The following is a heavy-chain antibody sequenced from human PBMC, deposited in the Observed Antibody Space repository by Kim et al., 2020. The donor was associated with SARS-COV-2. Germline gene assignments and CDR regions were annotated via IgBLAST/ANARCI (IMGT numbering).Heavy chain of an antibody. D-gene: IGHD3-9*01. CDR2: ISYDGSNK. J-gene: IGHJ6*02. Sequence: GGSLRLSCAASGFTFSSYAMHWVRQAPGKGLEWVAVISYDGSNKYYADSVKGRFTISRDNSKNTLYLQMNSLRAEDTAVYYCARDQTYYDILTGYFPGGGSLPDTGYGMDVWGQGTTVTVSS. CDR1: GFTFSSYA. CDR3: ARDQTYYDILTGYFPGGGSLPDTGYGMDV. V-gene: IGHV3-30*04.